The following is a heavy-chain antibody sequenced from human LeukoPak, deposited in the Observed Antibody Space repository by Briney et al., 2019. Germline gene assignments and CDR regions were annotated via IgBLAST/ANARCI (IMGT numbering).Heavy chain of an antibody. D-gene: IGHD3-3*01. CDR3: ARDPYDFWSGYYIDY. J-gene: IGHJ4*02. CDR2: INPSGGST. Sequence: GASVKVSCKASGYTFTSYYTHWVRQAPGQGLEWMGIINPSGGSTSYAQKFQGRVTMTRDTSTSTVYMELSSLRSEDTAVYYCARDPYDFWSGYYIDYWGQGTLVTVSS. CDR1: GYTFTSYY. V-gene: IGHV1-46*01.